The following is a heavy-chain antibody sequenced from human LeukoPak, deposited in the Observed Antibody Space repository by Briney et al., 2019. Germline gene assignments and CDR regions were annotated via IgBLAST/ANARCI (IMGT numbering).Heavy chain of an antibody. D-gene: IGHD2/OR15-2a*01. CDR3: AGQRDYLDYFDY. V-gene: IGHV4-61*02. CDR1: GGSISSGSYY. Sequence: PSETLSLTCTVSGGSISSGSYYWSWIRQPAGKGLEWIGRIYTSGSTNYNPSLKSRVTISVDTSKNQFSLKLSSVTAADTAVYYCAGQRDYLDYFDYWGQGTLVTVSS. CDR2: IYTSGST. J-gene: IGHJ4*02.